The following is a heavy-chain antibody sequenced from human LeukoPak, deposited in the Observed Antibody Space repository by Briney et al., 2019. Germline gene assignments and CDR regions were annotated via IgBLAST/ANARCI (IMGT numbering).Heavy chain of an antibody. CDR1: GYTFTSYG. Sequence: VASVKVSCKASGYTFTSYGISWVRQAPGQGLEWMGWISAYNGNTNYAQKLQGRVTMTTDTSTSTAYMELRSLRSDDTAVYYCARDPALGYTSGWYNWFDPWGQGTLVTVSS. CDR2: ISAYNGNT. CDR3: ARDPALGYTSGWYNWFDP. V-gene: IGHV1-18*01. D-gene: IGHD6-19*01. J-gene: IGHJ5*02.